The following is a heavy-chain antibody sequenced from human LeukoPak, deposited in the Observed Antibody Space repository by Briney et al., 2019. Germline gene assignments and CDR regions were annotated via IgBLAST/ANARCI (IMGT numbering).Heavy chain of an antibody. Sequence: GGSLRLSCAASGFTFSSSAMSWVRQAPGKGLEWVANIKQDGSEIHYVDSVKGRFTISRDNAKNSLYLQMNSLRAEDSAVYYCARTSRHRDGSQLWSSDYWGQGTLVTVSS. CDR3: ARTSRHRDGSQLWSSDY. CDR1: GFTFSSSA. J-gene: IGHJ4*02. CDR2: IKQDGSEI. V-gene: IGHV3-7*01. D-gene: IGHD5-24*01.